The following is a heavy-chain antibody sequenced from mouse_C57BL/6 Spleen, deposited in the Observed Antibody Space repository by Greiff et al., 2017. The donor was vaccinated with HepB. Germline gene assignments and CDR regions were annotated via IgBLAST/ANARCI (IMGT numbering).Heavy chain of an antibody. CDR1: GYTFTDYE. CDR3: RRGYDYGLTLYYAMDY. Sequence: QVQLKESGAELVRPGASVTLSCKASGYTFTDYEMHWVKQTPVHGLEWIGAIDPETGGTAYNQKFKGKAILTADKSSSTAYMELRSLTSEDSAVYYCRRGYDYGLTLYYAMDYWGQGTSVTVSS. CDR2: IDPETGGT. J-gene: IGHJ4*01. V-gene: IGHV1-15*01. D-gene: IGHD2-4*01.